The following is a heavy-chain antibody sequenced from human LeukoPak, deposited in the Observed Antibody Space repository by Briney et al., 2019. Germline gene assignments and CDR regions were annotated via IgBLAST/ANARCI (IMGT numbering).Heavy chain of an antibody. V-gene: IGHV4-59*01. CDR1: GGSFSGYY. Sequence: SETLSLTCAVYGGSFSGYYWSWIRQPPGKGLEWIGYIYYSGSTNYNPSLKSRVTISVDTSKNQFSLKLSSVTAADTAVYYCARGHCGGDCNWFDPWGQGTLVTVSS. CDR2: IYYSGST. D-gene: IGHD2-21*02. J-gene: IGHJ5*02. CDR3: ARGHCGGDCNWFDP.